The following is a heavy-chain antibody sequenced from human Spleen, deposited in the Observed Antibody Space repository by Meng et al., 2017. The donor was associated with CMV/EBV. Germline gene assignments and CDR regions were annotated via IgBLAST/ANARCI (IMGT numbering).Heavy chain of an antibody. D-gene: IGHD2-15*01. CDR1: GDSVSSNSW. CDR2: INHSGSP. V-gene: IGHV4/OR15-8*02. J-gene: IGHJ4*02. CDR3: AYSRGGLLQNYY. Sequence: SETLSLTCNVSGDSVSSNSWWSWVRQPPGKGLEWIGEINHSGSPNYNPSLKGRVTISIDRYKNQFSLSLSSVTAADTAVYYCAYSRGGLLQNYYWGQGTLVTVSS.